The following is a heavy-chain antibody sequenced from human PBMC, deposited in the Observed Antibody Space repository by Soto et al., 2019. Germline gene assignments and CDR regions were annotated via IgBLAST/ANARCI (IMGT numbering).Heavy chain of an antibody. V-gene: IGHV1-24*01. CDR1: GYTLTELS. CDR2: FDPEDGET. Sequence: ASVKVSCKVSGYTLTELSMHWVRQAPGKGLEWMGGFDPEDGETIYAQKFQGRVTMTADASTDTDYMELSSLRSEDTAVYYCATYPPTTTVTTWGLDYWGQGTLVTVSS. CDR3: ATYPPTTTVTTWGLDY. D-gene: IGHD4-17*01. J-gene: IGHJ4*02.